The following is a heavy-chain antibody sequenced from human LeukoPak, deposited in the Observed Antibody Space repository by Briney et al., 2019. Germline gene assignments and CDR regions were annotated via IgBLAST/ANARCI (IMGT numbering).Heavy chain of an antibody. CDR3: AKNERYYDSSGIGTHY. CDR1: GFTFSSYG. D-gene: IGHD3-22*01. V-gene: IGHV3-30*18. J-gene: IGHJ4*02. Sequence: GGSLRLSCAASGFTFSSYGMHWVRQAPGKGLEWVAVISYDGSNKYYADSVKGRFTISRDNSKNTLYLQMNSLRAEDTAVYYCAKNERYYDSSGIGTHYWGQGTLVTVSS. CDR2: ISYDGSNK.